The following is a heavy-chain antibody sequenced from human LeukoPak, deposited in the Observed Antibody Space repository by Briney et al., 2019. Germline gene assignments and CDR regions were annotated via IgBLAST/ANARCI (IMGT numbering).Heavy chain of an antibody. CDR2: IGVRT. CDR3: AAGHQNSLEGY. J-gene: IGHJ4*02. D-gene: IGHD1-1*01. Sequence: GGPLRLSCAASGFSITDWPLSWVRQAPGEGLEWVSAIGVRTHYADSVKGRFTISRDGSKNTLYLQMNSLTVEDTAIYICAAGHQNSLEGYWGQGTLVSVAS. CDR1: GFSITDWP. V-gene: IGHV3-23*01.